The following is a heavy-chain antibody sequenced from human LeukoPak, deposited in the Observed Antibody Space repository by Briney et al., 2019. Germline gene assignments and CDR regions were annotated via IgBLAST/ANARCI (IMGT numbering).Heavy chain of an antibody. V-gene: IGHV3-30*02. J-gene: IGHJ4*02. CDR1: GFTFSSYG. D-gene: IGHD2-2*01. CDR3: ANGHCSSTSCYPEDDY. Sequence: GGSLRLSCAASGFTFSSYGMHWVRQAPGEGLEWVAFIRYDGSNKYYADSVKGRFTISRDNSKNTLYLQMNSLRAEDTAVYYCANGHCSSTSCYPEDDYWGQGTLVTVSS. CDR2: IRYDGSNK.